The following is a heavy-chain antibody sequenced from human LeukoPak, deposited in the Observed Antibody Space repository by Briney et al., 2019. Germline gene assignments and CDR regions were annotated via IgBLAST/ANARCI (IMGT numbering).Heavy chain of an antibody. J-gene: IGHJ4*02. CDR3: ARMGSGHFDY. CDR2: IVHSGSI. Sequence: SETLSLTCAVFGGSFSGYYWSWVRQPPGKGLEWIGEIVHSGSINYNPSLTSRVTISVDTSKNHFSLELTSVTAADTAVYFCARMGSGHFDYWGQGTLVTVSS. V-gene: IGHV4-34*12. CDR1: GGSFSGYY. D-gene: IGHD6-19*01.